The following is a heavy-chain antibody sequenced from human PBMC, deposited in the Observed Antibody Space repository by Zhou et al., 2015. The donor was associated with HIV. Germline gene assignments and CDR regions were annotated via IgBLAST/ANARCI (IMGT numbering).Heavy chain of an antibody. CDR1: GGTFSSYA. CDR3: ARDWVLYDSAGAGIDV. V-gene: IGHV1-69*14. J-gene: IGHJ3*01. Sequence: QVQLVQSGAEVKKPGSSVKVSCKASGGTFSSYAISWVRQAPGQGLEWMGGIIPIFGTATYAQKFQGRVSITADKSSSTAYMELSSLRSEDTALYYCARDWVLYDSAGAGIDVWGQGTNGHRLL. CDR2: IIPIFGTA. D-gene: IGHD3-22*01.